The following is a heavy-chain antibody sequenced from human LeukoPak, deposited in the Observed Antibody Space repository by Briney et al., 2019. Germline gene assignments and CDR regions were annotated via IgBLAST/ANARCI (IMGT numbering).Heavy chain of an antibody. V-gene: IGHV1-2*02. Sequence: ASVKVSCKASGHTFTGYYMHWVRQAPGQGLEWMGWINPNSRGTNYAQKFQGRVTMTRDTSISTAYMELSRLRSDDTAVYYCARVLPVGASEGWGQGTLVTVSS. D-gene: IGHD1-26*01. CDR2: INPNSRGT. J-gene: IGHJ4*02. CDR3: ARVLPVGASEG. CDR1: GHTFTGYY.